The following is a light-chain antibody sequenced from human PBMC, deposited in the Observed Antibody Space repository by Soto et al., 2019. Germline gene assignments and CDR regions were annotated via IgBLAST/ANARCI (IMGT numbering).Light chain of an antibody. CDR2: EAS. V-gene: IGLV2-8*01. CDR1: SSDVGGYNY. CDR3: SSYAGSNTDYV. Sequence: QSVLTQPASVSGSPGQSITISCTGTSSDVGGYNYVSWYQQHTGKAPKLMIYEASKRPSGVPDRFSGSTSGNTASLTVSGLQAEDEADYYCSSYAGSNTDYVFGTGTKV. J-gene: IGLJ1*01.